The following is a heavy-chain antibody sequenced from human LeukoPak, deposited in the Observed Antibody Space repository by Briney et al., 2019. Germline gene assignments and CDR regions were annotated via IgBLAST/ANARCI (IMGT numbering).Heavy chain of an antibody. D-gene: IGHD6-13*01. V-gene: IGHV1-18*01. CDR3: ARDHSSSWLYYFDY. Sequence: GASVKVSCKASGYTFTSYAMHWVRQAPGQGLEWMGWISAYNGNTNYAQKLQGRVTMTTDTSTSTAYMELRSLRSDDTAVYYCARDHSSSWLYYFDYWGQGTLVTVSS. CDR2: ISAYNGNT. CDR1: GYTFTSYA. J-gene: IGHJ4*02.